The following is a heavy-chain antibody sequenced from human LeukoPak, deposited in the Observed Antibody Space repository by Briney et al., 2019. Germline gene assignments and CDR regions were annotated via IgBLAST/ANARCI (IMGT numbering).Heavy chain of an antibody. V-gene: IGHV3-23*01. D-gene: IGHD2-21*02. CDR1: GFTFSSYA. CDR3: AKLGGIVVVTASWY. J-gene: IGHJ4*02. Sequence: GGSLRLSCAASGFTFSSYAMSWVRQAPGKGLEWVSTISAGGGTTYYADSVKGRFTISRDSSKITLYLQINSLRAEDTAVYYCAKLGGIVVVTASWYWGQGTLVTVSS. CDR2: ISAGGGTT.